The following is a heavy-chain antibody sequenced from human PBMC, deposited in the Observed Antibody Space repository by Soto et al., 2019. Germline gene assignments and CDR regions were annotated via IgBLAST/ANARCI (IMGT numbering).Heavy chain of an antibody. V-gene: IGHV4-30-4*01. J-gene: IGHJ4*02. D-gene: IGHD6-19*01. CDR2: VYYTGST. CDR3: ATESSGSSPLHFDF. Sequence: QVQLQESGPGLVKPSQTLSLTCSVSGGSVSSGVHYWSWIRQPPGKGLEWIGYVYYTGSTYYNPSLESRGTISLDTSKNQSSLKMKSVTASDAAVYYCATESSGSSPLHFDFWGQGALVTVSS. CDR1: GGSVSSGVHY.